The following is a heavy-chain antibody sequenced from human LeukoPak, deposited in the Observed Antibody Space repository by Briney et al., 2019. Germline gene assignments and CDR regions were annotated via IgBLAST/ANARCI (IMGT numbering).Heavy chain of an antibody. CDR1: GFTFSDYY. CDR3: ARDKIVGATYFDY. V-gene: IGHV3-7*01. Sequence: GGSLRLSCAASGFTFSDYYMSWIRQAPGKGLEWVANINQDGSEEYYVDSLKGRFTISRDNAKNSLYLQLNNLRAEDTAVYYCARDKIVGATYFDYWGQGTLVTASS. J-gene: IGHJ4*02. D-gene: IGHD1-26*01. CDR2: INQDGSEE.